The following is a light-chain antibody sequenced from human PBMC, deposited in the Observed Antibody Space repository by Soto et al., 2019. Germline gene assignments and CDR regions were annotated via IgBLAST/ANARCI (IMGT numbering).Light chain of an antibody. Sequence: QSALTQPASVSGSPGQSITISCTGTISDVGGHNYVSWYQQHPGKAPKLMIYEVSYRPSGVSSRFSGSKSGNTASLTISGLQAEDEADYYCSSYTSSSTYVFGTGTKVTVL. J-gene: IGLJ1*01. CDR1: ISDVGGHNY. V-gene: IGLV2-14*01. CDR2: EVS. CDR3: SSYTSSSTYV.